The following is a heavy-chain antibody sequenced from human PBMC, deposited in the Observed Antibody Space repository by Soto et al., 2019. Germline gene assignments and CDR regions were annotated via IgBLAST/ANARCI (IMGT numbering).Heavy chain of an antibody. CDR1: GGSMSSYY. CDR3: ARDCQDSYIAVAGGWFDP. Sequence: PETLSLTCTVSGGSMSSYYWSWIRQPPGKGLEWIGYIYYSGSTNYNPSLKSRVTISVDTSKNQFSLKLSSVTAADTAVYYCARDCQDSYIAVAGGWFDPWGQGTLVTVS. V-gene: IGHV4-59*01. D-gene: IGHD6-19*01. CDR2: IYYSGST. J-gene: IGHJ5*02.